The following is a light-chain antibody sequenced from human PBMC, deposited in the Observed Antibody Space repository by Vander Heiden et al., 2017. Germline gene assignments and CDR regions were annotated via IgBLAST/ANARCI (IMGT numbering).Light chain of an antibody. CDR2: LNSDGSH. Sequence: QLVLTKSRSASASLGASDKITCALSSGHSSYAIAWHQQQPEKGPRYLMKLNSDGSHSKGDGIPDRFSGSSSGAERYLTISSLQSEDEADYYCQTWGTCFSWVFGGGTKLTVL. CDR1: SGHSSYA. CDR3: QTWGTCFSWV. V-gene: IGLV4-69*01. J-gene: IGLJ3*02.